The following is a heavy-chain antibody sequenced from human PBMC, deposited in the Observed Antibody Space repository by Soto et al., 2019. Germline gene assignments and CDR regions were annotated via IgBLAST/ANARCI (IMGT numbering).Heavy chain of an antibody. CDR1: GFTFTSSA. CDR2: IVVGSGNT. CDR3: VAEYRGYVWGSYRYTS. J-gene: IGHJ4*02. Sequence: GASVKVSCKASGFTFTSSAVQWVRQARGQRLEWIGWIVVGSGNTNYAQKFQERVTITRDMSTSTAYMELSSLRSEDTAVYYCVAEYRGYVWGSYRYTSWGQGTLVTVSS. V-gene: IGHV1-58*01. D-gene: IGHD3-16*02.